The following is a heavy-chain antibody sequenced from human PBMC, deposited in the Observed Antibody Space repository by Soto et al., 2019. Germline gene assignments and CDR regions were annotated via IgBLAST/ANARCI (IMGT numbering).Heavy chain of an antibody. CDR2: DSNEGSK. CDR1: GFRVSDYW. J-gene: IGHJ6*02. CDR3: TATPRNGMGV. Sequence: EVQLVESGGGLVQPGGSLRLACAGSGFRVSDYWMHWVRQAPGKGLVWVSRDSNEGSKEYADFVKGRFTLSKDNAKNTLYLEMDSLSVEDTALYYCTATPRNGMGVWGQGTKVTVAS. V-gene: IGHV3-74*01.